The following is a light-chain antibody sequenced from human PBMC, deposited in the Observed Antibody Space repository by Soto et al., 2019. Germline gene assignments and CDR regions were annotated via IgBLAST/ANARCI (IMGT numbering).Light chain of an antibody. V-gene: IGKV3-15*01. J-gene: IGKJ4*01. CDR2: GAI. CDR3: HQYHLWPLT. CDR1: QSVSGS. Sequence: EIVMTQSPATLSVAPGERATLSCRASQSVSGSLAWYQQKAGQAPRLLIYGAIARASGFPARFSGSGSGTDFTLTISSLQTDDSAVYYCHQYHLWPLTFGGGTKVEIK.